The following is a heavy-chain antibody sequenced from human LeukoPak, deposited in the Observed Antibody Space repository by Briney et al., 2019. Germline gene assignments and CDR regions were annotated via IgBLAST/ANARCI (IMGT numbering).Heavy chain of an antibody. D-gene: IGHD4-23*01. CDR2: ISGSGGST. J-gene: IGHJ4*02. CDR1: GFTFSSDG. Sequence: PGGSLRLSCAASGFTFSSDGMSWVRQAPGKGLEWVSAISGSGGSTYYADSVKGRFTISRDNSKNTLYLQMNSLRAEDTAVYFCAKGRYGGNFFDFDYWGQGTLVTVSS. V-gene: IGHV3-23*01. CDR3: AKGRYGGNFFDFDY.